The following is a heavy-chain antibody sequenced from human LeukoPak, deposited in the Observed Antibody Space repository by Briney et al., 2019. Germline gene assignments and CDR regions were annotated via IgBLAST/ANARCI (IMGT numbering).Heavy chain of an antibody. V-gene: IGHV3-7*03. CDR1: GFKLSSSW. Sequence: GGSLRLSCTASGFKLSSSWMSWVRQAPGKGLEWLANIKDDGTETYYVDSVKGRFTMSRDDAKNSLSLQMNSLRAEDTAVYYCARAPDMVRGTYYFYYYGLDIWGKGTTVTVSS. CDR2: IKDDGTET. J-gene: IGHJ6*04. CDR3: ARAPDMVRGTYYFYYYGLDI. D-gene: IGHD3-10*01.